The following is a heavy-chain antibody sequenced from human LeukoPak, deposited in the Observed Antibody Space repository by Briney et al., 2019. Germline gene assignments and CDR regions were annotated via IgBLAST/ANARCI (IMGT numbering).Heavy chain of an antibody. CDR2: IYYSGST. Sequence: SETLSLTCTVSGGSISSHYWSWIRQPPGKGLERIGYIYYSGSTNYTPSLKSRVTISVDTSKNQFSLKLSSVTAADTAVYYCAGSGRTIAAAGIVMDVWGKGTTVTVSS. CDR1: GGSISSHY. J-gene: IGHJ6*04. D-gene: IGHD6-13*01. CDR3: AGSGRTIAAAGIVMDV. V-gene: IGHV4-59*11.